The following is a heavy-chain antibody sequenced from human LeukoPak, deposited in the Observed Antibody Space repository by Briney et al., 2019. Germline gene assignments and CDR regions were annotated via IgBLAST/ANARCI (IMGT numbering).Heavy chain of an antibody. CDR1: GFTFSSYA. Sequence: HAGGSLRLSCAASGFTFSSYAMSWVRQAPGKGLEWVSSISGSAGSTYYADSVEGRFTISRDNSKSTLYLQMNSLRAEDTAVYCCAKVRAGHYFDYWGQGTLVTVSS. CDR3: AKVRAGHYFDY. V-gene: IGHV3-23*01. CDR2: ISGSAGST. J-gene: IGHJ4*02. D-gene: IGHD6-19*01.